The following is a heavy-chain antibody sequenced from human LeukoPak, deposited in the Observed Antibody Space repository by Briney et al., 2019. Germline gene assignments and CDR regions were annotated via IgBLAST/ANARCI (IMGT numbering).Heavy chain of an antibody. Sequence: ASVKVSCKVSGYTLTEVSMHWVRQAPGKGLEWMGGFDPEDGETIYAQKFQGRVTMTEDTSTDTAYMELSSLRSEDTAVYYCVTAGVVAVAGAYYYYGMDVWGQGTTVTVSS. D-gene: IGHD6-19*01. J-gene: IGHJ6*02. CDR1: GYTLTEVS. V-gene: IGHV1-24*01. CDR3: VTAGVVAVAGAYYYYGMDV. CDR2: FDPEDGET.